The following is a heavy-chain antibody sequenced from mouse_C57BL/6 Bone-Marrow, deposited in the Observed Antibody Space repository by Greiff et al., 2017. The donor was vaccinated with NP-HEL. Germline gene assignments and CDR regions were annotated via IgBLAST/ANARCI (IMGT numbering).Heavy chain of an antibody. CDR2: IHPNSGST. V-gene: IGHV1-64*01. D-gene: IGHD1-1*01. J-gene: IGHJ2*01. CDR1: GYTFTSYW. Sequence: VQLQQPGAELVKPGASVKLSCKASGYTFTSYWMHWVKQRPGKGLEWIGMIHPNSGSTNYNKKFKSKATLTVDKSSSTAYMQLSSLTSEDSAVYYCARWGTVGGYWGQGTTLTVSS. CDR3: ARWGTVGGY.